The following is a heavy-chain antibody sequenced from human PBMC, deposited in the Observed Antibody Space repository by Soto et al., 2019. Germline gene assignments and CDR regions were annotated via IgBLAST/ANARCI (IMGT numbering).Heavy chain of an antibody. CDR2: INAGNGNA. CDR1: GYTFTSYA. V-gene: IGHV1-3*01. D-gene: IGHD6-13*01. J-gene: IGHJ4*02. CDR3: ARDVAAAGLDY. Sequence: ASVKVSCKASGYTFTSYAMHWVRQAPGQGLEWMGWINAGNGNAKYSQKFQGRVTITRDTSASTAYMELSSLRSEDTAVYYCARDVAAAGLDYWGQGTLVTVSS.